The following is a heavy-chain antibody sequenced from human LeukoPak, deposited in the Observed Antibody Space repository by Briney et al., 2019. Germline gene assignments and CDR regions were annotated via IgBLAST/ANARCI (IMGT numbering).Heavy chain of an antibody. J-gene: IGHJ6*02. Sequence: ASVKVSAMASGYTFTDYYMHWVRQAPGHGLEWMGWINPNSCGTNYAQKSQGRVTMTRDTSISTAYMKLSRLTSDDTAVYSCARGSGITMIVVVDDYYYYGMDVWGQGTTVTVS. D-gene: IGHD3-22*01. CDR2: INPNSCGT. V-gene: IGHV1-2*02. CDR3: ARGSGITMIVVVDDYYYYGMDV. CDR1: GYTFTDYY.